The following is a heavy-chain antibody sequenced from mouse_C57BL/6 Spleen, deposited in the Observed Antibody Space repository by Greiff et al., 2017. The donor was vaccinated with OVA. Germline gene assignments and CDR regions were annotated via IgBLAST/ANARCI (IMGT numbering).Heavy chain of an antibody. CDR2: ISSGGSYT. CDR3: ARQSSYDAMDY. D-gene: IGHD1-1*01. V-gene: IGHV5-6*01. J-gene: IGHJ4*01. CDR1: GFTFSSYG. Sequence: EVMLVESGGDLVKPGGSLKLSCAASGFTFSSYGMSWVRQTPDKRLEWVATISSGGSYTYYPDSVKGRFTISRDNAKNTLYLQMSSLKSEDTAMYYCARQSSYDAMDYWGQGTSVTVSS.